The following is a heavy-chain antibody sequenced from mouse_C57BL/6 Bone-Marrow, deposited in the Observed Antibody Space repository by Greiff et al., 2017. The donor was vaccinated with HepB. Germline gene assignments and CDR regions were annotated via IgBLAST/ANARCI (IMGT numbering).Heavy chain of an antibody. J-gene: IGHJ3*01. Sequence: VQLQQPGAELVKPGASVKLSCKASGYTFTSYWMHWVKQRPGQGLEWIGMIHPNSGSTNYNEKFKSKATLTVDKSSSTAYMQLSSLTSEDSAVYYCAGSYSNYLFAYWGQGTLVTVSA. CDR1: GYTFTSYW. V-gene: IGHV1-64*01. CDR3: AGSYSNYLFAY. CDR2: IHPNSGST. D-gene: IGHD2-5*01.